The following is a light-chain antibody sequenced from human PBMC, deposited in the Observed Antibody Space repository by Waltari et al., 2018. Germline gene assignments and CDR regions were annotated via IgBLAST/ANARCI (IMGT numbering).Light chain of an antibody. CDR1: HDVSKR. CDR3: QQYESLIA. CDR2: DVS. J-gene: IGKJ5*01. Sequence: DIQLTQSPSSLSASIGDGVTITCRASHDVSKRLNWYQQKLGEAPKLLIYDVSHLERGVPSRFRGRGSGTDFTLTISSLEPEDVATYYRQQYESLIAFGQGTRL. V-gene: IGKV1-33*01.